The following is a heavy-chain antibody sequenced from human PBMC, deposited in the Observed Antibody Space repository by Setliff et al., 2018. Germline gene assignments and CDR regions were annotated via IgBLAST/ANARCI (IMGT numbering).Heavy chain of an antibody. CDR2: TIPMFGTT. CDR1: GGTFSSYG. Sequence: GASVKVSCKASGGTFSSYGISWVRQAPGQGLEWLGGTIPMFGTTDYAQKFQGRVTMTRDTSTSTVYMELSSLRSEDTAVYYCARAPLESGYNYGQGHYFDYWGQGTLVTVSS. D-gene: IGHD5-18*01. J-gene: IGHJ4*02. V-gene: IGHV1-69*05. CDR3: ARAPLESGYNYGQGHYFDY.